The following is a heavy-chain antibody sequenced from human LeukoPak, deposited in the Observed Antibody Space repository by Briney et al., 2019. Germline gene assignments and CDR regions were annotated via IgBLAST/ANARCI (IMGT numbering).Heavy chain of an antibody. V-gene: IGHV4-31*03. D-gene: IGHD2-2*01. CDR2: IYYSGST. CDR3: ARDRPAAPLDY. CDR1: GGSISSGGYY. Sequence: SETLSLTCTVFGGSISSGGYYRSWIRQHPGKGLEWIGYIYYSGSTYYNPSLKSRVTISVDTSKNQLSLRLSSVTAADTAVYYCARDRPAAPLDYWGQGTLVTVSS. J-gene: IGHJ4*02.